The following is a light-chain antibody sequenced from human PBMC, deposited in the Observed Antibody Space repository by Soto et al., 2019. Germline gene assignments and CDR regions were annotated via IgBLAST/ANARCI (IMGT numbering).Light chain of an antibody. CDR1: SSNIGAGYD. CDR2: GNN. CDR3: QSYDSSLSGSAV. V-gene: IGLV1-40*01. Sequence: QSVLTQPPSVSGVPGQRVTISCTGSSSNIGAGYDVHWYQQLPGTAPKLLIYGNNNRPSGVPDRFSGSKSGTSASLAITGLQAADEADYYCQSYDSSLSGSAVFGGGTQLTVL. J-gene: IGLJ3*02.